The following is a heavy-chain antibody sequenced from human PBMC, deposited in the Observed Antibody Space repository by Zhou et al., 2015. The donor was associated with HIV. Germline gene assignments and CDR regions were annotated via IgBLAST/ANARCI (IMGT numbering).Heavy chain of an antibody. D-gene: IGHD6-13*01. CDR1: GYTFTSYG. Sequence: QVHLVQSGAEVKKPGASVKVSCKASGYTFTSYGISWVRQAPGQGLEWMGWISAYNGNTNYAQKLQGRVTMTTDTSTSTAYMELRSLRSDDTAVYYCARDSSSWYAGAYYYYGMDVWGQGTTVTVSS. CDR2: ISAYNGNT. J-gene: IGHJ6*02. CDR3: ARDSSSWYAGAYYYYGMDV. V-gene: IGHV1-18*01.